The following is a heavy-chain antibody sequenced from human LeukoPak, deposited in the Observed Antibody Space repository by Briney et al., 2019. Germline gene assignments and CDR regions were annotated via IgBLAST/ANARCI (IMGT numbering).Heavy chain of an antibody. CDR1: GDSISSDY. D-gene: IGHD6-19*01. CDR2: IYTTGST. Sequence: SETLSLTCSVSGDSISSDYWGWIWQLAGKGLEWIGRIYTTGSTNYNPSLKSRVTMSVDMSKNQFSLKLSSVTAADTAVYYCASASGYWGQGTLVTVSS. V-gene: IGHV4-4*07. CDR3: ASASGY. J-gene: IGHJ4*02.